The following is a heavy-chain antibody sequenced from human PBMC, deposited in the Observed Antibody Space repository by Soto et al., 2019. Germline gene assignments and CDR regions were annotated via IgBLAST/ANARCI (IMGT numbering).Heavy chain of an antibody. V-gene: IGHV1-18*01. CDR1: GYTFTRYG. J-gene: IGHJ6*02. D-gene: IGHD3-22*01. Sequence: ASGKVSCKASGYTFTRYGISWVRQAPGQGLEWMGWISTYNGITNYPQKLQGRVTMTTDTSTSTAYMELRSLRPDDTAVYYCARDQGYYDKRKDVWRQRPTVTVCS. CDR2: ISTYNGIT. CDR3: ARDQGYYDKRKDV.